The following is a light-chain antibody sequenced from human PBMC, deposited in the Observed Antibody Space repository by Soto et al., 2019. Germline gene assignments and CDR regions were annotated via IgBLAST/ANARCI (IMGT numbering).Light chain of an antibody. CDR3: QQYCSSPRT. CDR1: QTVSSSY. V-gene: IGKV3-20*01. Sequence: EIVLTQSPGTLSLSPGERATLSCRASQTVSSSYFAWYQQKPGQAPSLLMYGASSRATGIPERFSGSGSGTDFTLTISRLEPEDFAVYYCQQYCSSPRTFGQGTKVEIK. CDR2: GAS. J-gene: IGKJ1*01.